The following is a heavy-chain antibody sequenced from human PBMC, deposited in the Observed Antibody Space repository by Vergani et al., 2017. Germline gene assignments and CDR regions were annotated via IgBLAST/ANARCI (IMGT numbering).Heavy chain of an antibody. D-gene: IGHD3-22*01. J-gene: IGHJ4*02. CDR3: AKDYYDSSGYYSPFDY. CDR1: GFTFSSYG. CDR2: IWYDGSNK. Sequence: VQLVESGGGVVQPGRSLRLSCAASGFTFSSYGMHWVRQAPGKGLEWVAVIWYDGSNKYYADSVKGRFTISRDNSKNTLYLQMNSLRAEDTAVYYCAKDYYDSSGYYSPFDYWGQGTLVTVSS. V-gene: IGHV3-33*06.